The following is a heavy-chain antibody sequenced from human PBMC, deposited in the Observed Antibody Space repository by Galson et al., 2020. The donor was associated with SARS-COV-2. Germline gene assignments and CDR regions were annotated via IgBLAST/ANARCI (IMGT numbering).Heavy chain of an antibody. V-gene: IGHV4-39*01. D-gene: IGHD3-9*01. Sequence: SETLSPTCPVSGGSISSSSYYWGWIRQPPGKGLEWIGSIYYSGSTYYNPSLKSRVTISVDTSKKQFSLKLSSVTAADTAVYYCARESVGPTGFDYWGQGTLVTVSS. CDR1: GGSISSSSYY. J-gene: IGHJ4*02. CDR3: ARESVGPTGFDY. CDR2: IYYSGST.